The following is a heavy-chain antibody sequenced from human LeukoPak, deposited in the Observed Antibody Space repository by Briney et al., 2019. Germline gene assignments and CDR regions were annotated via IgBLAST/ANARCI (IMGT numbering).Heavy chain of an antibody. V-gene: IGHV3-21*01. D-gene: IGHD4-17*01. CDR3: VRDGRLRRPSGGDY. CDR2: ISGSSDYI. J-gene: IGHJ4*02. Sequence: GGSLRLSCAASGFTFNTYCMIWVRQAPGKGLEWVSSISGSSDYIYYADSMRGRFTISRDNAKNSLYLQMNGLRAEDTAVYYCVRDGRLRRPSGGDYWGQGTLVTVSS. CDR1: GFTFNTYC.